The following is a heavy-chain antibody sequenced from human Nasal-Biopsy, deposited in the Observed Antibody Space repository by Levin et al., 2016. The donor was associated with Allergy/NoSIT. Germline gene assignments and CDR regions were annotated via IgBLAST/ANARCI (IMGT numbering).Heavy chain of an antibody. CDR3: AREAGWKFYFTT. V-gene: IGHV3-7*05. Sequence: GGSLRLSCAASGFTFSDYYVNWVRQAPGKGLEWVANIKQDGSERYYVDSVKGRFTISRDNAKNSLYLQMNSLRVEDTAVYYCAREAGWKFYFTTRGQGTLVTVSA. D-gene: IGHD2/OR15-2a*01. CDR2: IKQDGSER. CDR1: GFTFSDYY. J-gene: IGHJ4*02.